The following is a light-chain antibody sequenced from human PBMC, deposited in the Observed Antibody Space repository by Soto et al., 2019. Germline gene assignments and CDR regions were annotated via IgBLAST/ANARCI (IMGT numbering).Light chain of an antibody. CDR2: SNN. J-gene: IGLJ2*01. V-gene: IGLV1-44*01. CDR3: AAWDDSLNAR. CDR1: SSNIGSNT. Sequence: QAVVTQPPSASGTPGQRVTISCSGSSSNIGSNTVNWYQQLPGTAPKLLIYSNNQRPSGVPDRFSGSKSGTSASLAISGLQTEDEADYYCAAWDDSLNARFGGGTKVTVL.